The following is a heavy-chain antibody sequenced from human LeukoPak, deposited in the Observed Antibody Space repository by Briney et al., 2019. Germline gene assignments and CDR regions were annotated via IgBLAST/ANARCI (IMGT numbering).Heavy chain of an antibody. CDR2: IYTSGST. J-gene: IGHJ4*02. Sequence: SETLSPTCTVSGGSITSYYWSWIRQPAGKGLEWIGRIYTSGSTNYNPSLKSRVTMSVDTSKNQFSLKLSSVTAADTAVYYCASNGCSGGSCYSPYYFDYWGQGTLVTVSS. D-gene: IGHD2-15*01. V-gene: IGHV4-4*07. CDR1: GGSITSYY. CDR3: ASNGCSGGSCYSPYYFDY.